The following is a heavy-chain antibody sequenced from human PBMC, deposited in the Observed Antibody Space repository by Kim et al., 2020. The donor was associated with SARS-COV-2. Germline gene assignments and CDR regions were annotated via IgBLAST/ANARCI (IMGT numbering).Heavy chain of an antibody. CDR2: IIPIFGTA. J-gene: IGHJ4*02. D-gene: IGHD3-22*01. V-gene: IGHV1-69*13. CDR3: ARDNNRYYDSSGYKPFYFDF. Sequence: SVKVSCKTSGGTFSSFAISWVRQAPGQGLEWMGGIIPIFGTANYAQKFQGRVTITADESTSTAYMELSSLRSEDTAMYYCARDNNRYYDSSGYKPFYFDFWGQGTLVTVSS. CDR1: GGTFSSFA.